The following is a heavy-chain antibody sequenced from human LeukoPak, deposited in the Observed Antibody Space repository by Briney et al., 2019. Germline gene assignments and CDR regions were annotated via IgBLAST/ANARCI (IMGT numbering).Heavy chain of an antibody. D-gene: IGHD5-12*01. CDR2: IIGSSGST. CDR1: GFSFNNYA. Sequence: GRSLRLSCVASGFSFNNYAMNWVRQAPGKGLEWVSLIIGSSGSTFYADSVKGRFTISRDKSKNTLYLQMNSLRAEDTAVYYCAKGAYDYIEIAYFDYWGRGSLVTVSS. J-gene: IGHJ4*02. CDR3: AKGAYDYIEIAYFDY. V-gene: IGHV3-23*01.